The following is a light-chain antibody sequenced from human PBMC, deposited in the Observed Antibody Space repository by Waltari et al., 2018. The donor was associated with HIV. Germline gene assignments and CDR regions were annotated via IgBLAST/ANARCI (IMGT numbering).Light chain of an antibody. CDR1: QGIGND. J-gene: IGKJ4*01. CDR3: LQDYNYPLT. V-gene: IGKV1-6*01. CDR2: AAS. Sequence: AIQMTQYPYSLSASVGDRVTITCRASQGIGNDLGWYQQKPGKAPELLIYAASSLQSGVPSRFSGSGSGTDFTLTISSLQPEDFATYYCLQDYNYPLTFGGGTKVEIK.